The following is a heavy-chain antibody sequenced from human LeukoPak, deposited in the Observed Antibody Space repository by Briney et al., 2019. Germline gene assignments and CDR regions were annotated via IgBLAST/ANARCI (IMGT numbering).Heavy chain of an antibody. J-gene: IGHJ6*02. D-gene: IGHD5-18*01. Sequence: GESLRLSCAASGFTFTNYVMNWVRQAPGKGLEWVSSITGTADKTYDADSVKGRFTISRDNSKNTLYLQMNSLRAEDTAVYYCARGRKYSYGTYYYGLDVWGQGTTVTVCS. CDR1: GFTFTNYV. CDR3: ARGRKYSYGTYYYGLDV. CDR2: ITGTADKT. V-gene: IGHV3-23*01.